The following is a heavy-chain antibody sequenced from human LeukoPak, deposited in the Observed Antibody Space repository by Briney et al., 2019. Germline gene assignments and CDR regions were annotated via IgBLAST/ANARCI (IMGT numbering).Heavy chain of an antibody. Sequence: PSETLSLTCTVSGGSISSYYWSWIRQPPGKGLEWIGYIYYSGSTNYNPSLKSRVTISVDTSKNQFSLKLSSVTAADTAVYYCARGFYGSGSLTYYYYGMDVWGQGTTVTVSS. D-gene: IGHD3-10*01. CDR2: IYYSGST. CDR1: GGSISSYY. J-gene: IGHJ6*02. CDR3: ARGFYGSGSLTYYYYGMDV. V-gene: IGHV4-59*01.